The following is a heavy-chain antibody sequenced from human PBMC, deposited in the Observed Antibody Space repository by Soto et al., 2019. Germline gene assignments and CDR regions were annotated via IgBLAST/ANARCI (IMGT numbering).Heavy chain of an antibody. CDR1: GYTFTSYG. V-gene: IGHV1-18*01. Sequence: GASVKVSCKASGYTFTSYGISWVRQAPGQGLEWMGWISAYNGNTNYAQKLQGRVTMTTDTSTSTAYMELRSLRSDDTAVYYCARVYCSCVSCYLGFGWYYYYMDVWGKGTTVTISS. J-gene: IGHJ6*03. CDR3: ARVYCSCVSCYLGFGWYYYYMDV. D-gene: IGHD2-15*01. CDR2: ISAYNGNT.